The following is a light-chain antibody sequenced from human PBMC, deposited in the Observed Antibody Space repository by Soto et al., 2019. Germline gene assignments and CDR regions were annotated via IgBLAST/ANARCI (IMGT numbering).Light chain of an antibody. V-gene: IGKV3-15*01. CDR3: HQYNNWPFT. Sequence: EIVMTQSPATLSVSPGERATLSCRASQSVSGNLAWYQQKPGQAPRLLIYDASTRATGIPARFSGSGSGTEFTLTISSLQSEDFAVYYCHQYNNWPFTFGQGTKVDIK. CDR2: DAS. J-gene: IGKJ2*01. CDR1: QSVSGN.